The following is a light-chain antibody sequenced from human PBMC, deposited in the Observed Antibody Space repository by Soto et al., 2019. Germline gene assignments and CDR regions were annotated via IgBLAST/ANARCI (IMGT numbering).Light chain of an antibody. Sequence: QSVLTQPASVSGSPGQSITISCTGTSSDVGGYNYVSWYQQHPGKAPKLMVYDVSNRPSGVSNRFSGSKSGNTASLTISGLQAEDEADYYCSSYTSSSTPHYVFGTGTKVTVL. J-gene: IGLJ1*01. CDR2: DVS. CDR3: SSYTSSSTPHYV. CDR1: SSDVGGYNY. V-gene: IGLV2-14*01.